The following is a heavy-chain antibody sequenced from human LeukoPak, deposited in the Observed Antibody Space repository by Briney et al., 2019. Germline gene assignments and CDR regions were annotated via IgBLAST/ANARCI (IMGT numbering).Heavy chain of an antibody. CDR3: SRDSLSSCGGDCYSGLDV. D-gene: IGHD2-21*02. CDR2: IKSDGSST. Sequence: GGSLRLSCAASGFTFSNYWMHWVRQAPGEALVWVSRIKSDGSSTTYADSVKGRFTISRDNAKNTLYLQMNSLRAEDTAVYYCSRDSLSSCGGDCYSGLDVWGQGTTVTVSS. V-gene: IGHV3-74*01. J-gene: IGHJ6*02. CDR1: GFTFSNYW.